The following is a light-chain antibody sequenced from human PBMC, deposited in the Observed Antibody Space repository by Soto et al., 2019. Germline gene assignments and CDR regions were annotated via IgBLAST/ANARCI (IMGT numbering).Light chain of an antibody. Sequence: DIPMTQSPSTLSGSVGDIVTITCRASQTISSWLAWYQQKPGKAPKLLIYKASTLKSGVPSRFSGSGSGTEVTLTISSLQPDDFATYYCQHYNSYSEAFGQGTKVELK. CDR3: QHYNSYSEA. J-gene: IGKJ1*01. CDR1: QTISSW. V-gene: IGKV1-5*03. CDR2: KAS.